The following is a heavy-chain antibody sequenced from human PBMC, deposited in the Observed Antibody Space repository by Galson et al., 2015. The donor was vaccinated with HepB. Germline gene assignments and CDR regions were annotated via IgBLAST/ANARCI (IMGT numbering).Heavy chain of an antibody. CDR1: GFIFSGYT. D-gene: IGHD3-3*01. V-gene: IGHV3-21*01. Sequence: SLRLSCAASGFIFSGYTINWVRQAPGKGLEWVSSISSSSSYIYYADSVKGRFTISRDNAKNSLYLQMNSLRADDTAVYYCARDSNYDFWSGLFDYWGQGTLVTVSS. CDR2: ISSSSSYI. CDR3: ARDSNYDFWSGLFDY. J-gene: IGHJ4*02.